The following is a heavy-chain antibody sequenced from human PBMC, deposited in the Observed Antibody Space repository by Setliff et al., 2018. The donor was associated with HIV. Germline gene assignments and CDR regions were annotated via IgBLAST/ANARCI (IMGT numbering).Heavy chain of an antibody. CDR3: TRRRRAPGIEDLEAY. V-gene: IGHV5-51*01. J-gene: IGHJ4*02. CDR2: VYPGDSVT. D-gene: IGHD1-26*01. CDR1: GYVFTNYW. Sequence: PGESLKLSCKASGYVFTNYWIGWVRQMPGKGLEWIGVVYPGDSVTRYGPSFQGQVSISADRSITTAYPQWYSLKASDTAMYYCTRRRRAPGIEDLEAYWGQGTLVTVSS.